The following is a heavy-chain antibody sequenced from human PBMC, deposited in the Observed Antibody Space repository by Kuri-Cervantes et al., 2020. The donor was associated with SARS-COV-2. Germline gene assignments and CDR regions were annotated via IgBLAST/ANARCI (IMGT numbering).Heavy chain of an antibody. V-gene: IGHV1-2*02. CDR1: GYTFTGYY. CDR3: ARGGYFQGGYYYVRAFDI. J-gene: IGHJ3*02. Sequence: ASVKVSCKASGYTFTGYYMHWVRQAPGQGLEWMGWINPNSGGTNYAQKFQGRVTMTRDTSISTAYMELSRLRSDDTAVYYCARGGYFQGGYYYVRAFDIWGQGTMVTVSS. D-gene: IGHD3-22*01. CDR2: INPNSGGT.